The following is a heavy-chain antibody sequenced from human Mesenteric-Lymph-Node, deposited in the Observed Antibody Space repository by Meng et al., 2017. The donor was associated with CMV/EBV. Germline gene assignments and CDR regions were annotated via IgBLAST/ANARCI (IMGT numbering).Heavy chain of an antibody. CDR2: ISWNSGNI. V-gene: IGHV3-9*01. Sequence: GGSLRLSCAASGFTFDHYAMHWVRQAPGKGLEWVSGISWNSGNIGYADSVKGRFTISRDNAKNSLYLQMNSLRAEDTAVYYCARKGAAMEPFYYYYGMDVWGQGTTVTVSS. D-gene: IGHD5-18*01. J-gene: IGHJ6*02. CDR3: ARKGAAMEPFYYYYGMDV. CDR1: GFTFDHYA.